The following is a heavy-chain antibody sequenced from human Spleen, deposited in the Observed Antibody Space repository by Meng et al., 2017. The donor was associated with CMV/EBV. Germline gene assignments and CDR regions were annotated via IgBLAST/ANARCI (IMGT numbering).Heavy chain of an antibody. D-gene: IGHD6-19*01. V-gene: IGHV3-48*03. CDR2: ISSSGSTI. CDR1: GFTFSSYE. J-gene: IGHJ6*02. CDR3: AKDLGYSSGWYDSGDYGKDV. Sequence: GGSLRLSCAASGFTFSSYEMNWVRQAPGKGLEWVSYISSSGSTIYYADSVKGRFTISRDNSKNTLYLQMNSLRAEDTAVYYCAKDLGYSSGWYDSGDYGKDVWGQGTTVTVSS.